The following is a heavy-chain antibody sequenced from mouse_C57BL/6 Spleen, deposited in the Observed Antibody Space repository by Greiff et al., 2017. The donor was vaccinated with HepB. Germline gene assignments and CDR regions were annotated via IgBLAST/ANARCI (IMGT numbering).Heavy chain of an antibody. CDR1: GYTFTEYT. D-gene: IGHD1-1*01. CDR2: FYPGSGSI. J-gene: IGHJ3*01. Sequence: VKLQESGAELVKPGASVKLSCKASGYTFTEYTIHWVKQRSGQGLEWIGWFYPGSGSIKYNEKFKDKATLTADKSSSTVYMELSRLTSEDSAVYFCARHEGDYYGSSSWFAYWGQGTLVTVSA. V-gene: IGHV1-62-2*01. CDR3: ARHEGDYYGSSSWFAY.